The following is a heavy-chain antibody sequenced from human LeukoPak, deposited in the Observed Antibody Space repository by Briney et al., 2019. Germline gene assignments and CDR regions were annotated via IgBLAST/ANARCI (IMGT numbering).Heavy chain of an antibody. V-gene: IGHV1-18*04. Sequence: SVKVSCKASGYTFTSYGISWVRQAPGQGLEWMGWISAYNGNTNYALKLQGRVTMTTDTSTSTAYMELRSLRSDDTAVYYCARSGGTPAVAGTSGYWGQGTLVTVSS. J-gene: IGHJ4*02. CDR2: ISAYNGNT. D-gene: IGHD6-19*01. CDR3: ARSGGTPAVAGTSGY. CDR1: GYTFTSYG.